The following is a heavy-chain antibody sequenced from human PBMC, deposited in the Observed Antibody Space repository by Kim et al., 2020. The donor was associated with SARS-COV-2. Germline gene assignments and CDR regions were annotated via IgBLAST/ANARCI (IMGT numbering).Heavy chain of an antibody. V-gene: IGHV3-23*01. CDR3: AKDPLWDFWSGYYEHYYYGMDV. D-gene: IGHD3-3*01. Sequence: GGSLRLSCAASGFTFSSYAMSWVRQAPGKGLEWVSAISGSGGSTYYVDSVKGRFTISRDNSKNTLYLQMNSLRAEDTAVYYCAKDPLWDFWSGYYEHYYYGMDVWGQGTTVTVSS. CDR1: GFTFSSYA. J-gene: IGHJ6*02. CDR2: ISGSGGST.